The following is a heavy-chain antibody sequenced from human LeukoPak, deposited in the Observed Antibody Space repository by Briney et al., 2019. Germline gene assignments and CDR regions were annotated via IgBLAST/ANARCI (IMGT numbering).Heavy chain of an antibody. V-gene: IGHV3-23*01. CDR1: GFTFSSYA. CDR3: ARGNYYGSGSYYTLEGY. J-gene: IGHJ4*02. D-gene: IGHD3-10*01. CDR2: ISGSGGST. Sequence: PGGSLRLSCAASGFTFSSYAMSWVRQAPGKGLEWVSAISGSGGSTYYADSVKGRFTISRDNSKNTLYLQMNSLRAEDTAVYYCARGNYYGSGSYYTLEGYWGQGTLVTVSS.